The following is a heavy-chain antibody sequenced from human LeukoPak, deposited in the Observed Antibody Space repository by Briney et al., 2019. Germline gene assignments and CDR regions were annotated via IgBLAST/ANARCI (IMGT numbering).Heavy chain of an antibody. CDR1: GYTFTNYA. V-gene: IGHV1-3*03. J-gene: IGHJ6*03. CDR3: ARVVGLTGYSSNWYSGYYYYMDV. D-gene: IGHD6-13*01. CDR2: INAGDGIT. Sequence: ASVKVSCKASGYTFTNYAMHWVRQAPGQRLEWMGWINAGDGITQYSQEFQGRVTITRDTSASTAYMELSSLRSEDTAVYFCARVVGLTGYSSNWYSGYYYYMDVWGKGTTVTVSS.